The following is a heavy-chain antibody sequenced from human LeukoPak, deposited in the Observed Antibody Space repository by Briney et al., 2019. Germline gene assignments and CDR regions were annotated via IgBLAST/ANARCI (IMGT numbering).Heavy chain of an antibody. CDR1: GYTFTGYY. D-gene: IGHD3-22*01. CDR3: ARVVPDYYDSSAYYYYYYMDV. J-gene: IGHJ6*03. Sequence: ASVKVSCKASGYTFTGYYMHWVRQAPGQGLEWMGWINPNSGGTNYAQKFQGRVTMTRDTSISTAYMELSRLRSDDTVVYYCARVVPDYYDSSAYYYYYYMDVWGKGTTVTVSS. V-gene: IGHV1-2*02. CDR2: INPNSGGT.